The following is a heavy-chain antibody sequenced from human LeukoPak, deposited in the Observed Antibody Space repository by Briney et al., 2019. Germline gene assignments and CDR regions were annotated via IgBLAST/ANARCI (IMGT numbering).Heavy chain of an antibody. CDR3: ARDVSMVRGVGRGLNYYYYMDV. V-gene: IGHV3-30*03. D-gene: IGHD3-10*01. Sequence: PGGSLRLSCAASGFTFSSYGMHWVRQAPGKGLEWVAVISYDGSNKYYADSVKGRFTISRDNSKNTLYLQMNSLRAEDTAVYYCARDVSMVRGVGRGLNYYYYMDVWGKGTTVTVSS. J-gene: IGHJ6*03. CDR2: ISYDGSNK. CDR1: GFTFSSYG.